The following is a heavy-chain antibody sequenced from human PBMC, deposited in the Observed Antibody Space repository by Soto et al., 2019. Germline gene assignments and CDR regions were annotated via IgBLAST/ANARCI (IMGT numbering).Heavy chain of an antibody. J-gene: IGHJ2*01. Sequence: GSLRLSCVASGFIFSDYVMTWVRQAPGKGLQWVATISASGGNIEYADSLKGRFTISRDNSKNSVYLQLSGLTADDTAVHYCAKVAGGLGYFDLWGRGTLVTVSS. CDR2: ISASGGNI. V-gene: IGHV3-23*01. CDR3: AKVAGGLGYFDL. CDR1: GFIFSDYV. D-gene: IGHD3-16*01.